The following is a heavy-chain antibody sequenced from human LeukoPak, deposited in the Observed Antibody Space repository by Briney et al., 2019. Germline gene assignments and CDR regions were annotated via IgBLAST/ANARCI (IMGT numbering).Heavy chain of an antibody. Sequence: GGSLRLSCAASGFTVSSNYMSWVRQAPGKGLEWVSVIYSGGSTSYADSVKGRFTISRDNSKNTLYLQMNSLRAEDTAVYYCARASISTDFWSGYYTGIGYYYYYMDVWGKGTTVTVSS. V-gene: IGHV3-66*02. CDR1: GFTVSSNY. CDR3: ARASISTDFWSGYYTGIGYYYYYMDV. CDR2: IYSGGST. D-gene: IGHD3-3*01. J-gene: IGHJ6*03.